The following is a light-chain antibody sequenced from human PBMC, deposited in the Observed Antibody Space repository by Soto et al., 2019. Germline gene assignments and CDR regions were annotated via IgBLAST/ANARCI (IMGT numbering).Light chain of an antibody. CDR2: EVS. J-gene: IGKJ4*01. CDR1: QTVSSS. V-gene: IGKV3-11*01. Sequence: EIVLTQSPATLSLSPGERATLSFRASQTVSSSLAWYQQKPGQAPRLLIYEVSNGATGIPARFSGSGSWADFTLAISSLEPGDVALYYCQQHINWPLTFGGGTKV. CDR3: QQHINWPLT.